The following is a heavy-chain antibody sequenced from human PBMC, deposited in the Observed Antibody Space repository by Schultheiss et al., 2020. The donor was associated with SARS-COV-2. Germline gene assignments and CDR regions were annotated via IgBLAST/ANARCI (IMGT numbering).Heavy chain of an antibody. CDR1: GGSFSGYY. V-gene: IGHV4-34*01. CDR3: ARDPRIGLSLLAVVTATDAFDI. J-gene: IGHJ3*02. D-gene: IGHD2-21*02. Sequence: SETLSLTCAVYGGSFSGYYWSWIRQPPGKGLEWIGEINHSGSTNYNPSLKSRVTISVDTSKNQFSLKLSSVTAADTAVYYCARDPRIGLSLLAVVTATDAFDIWGQGTMVTVSS. CDR2: INHSGST.